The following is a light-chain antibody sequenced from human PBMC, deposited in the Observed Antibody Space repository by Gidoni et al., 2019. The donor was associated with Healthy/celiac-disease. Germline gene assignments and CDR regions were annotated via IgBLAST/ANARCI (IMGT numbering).Light chain of an antibody. Sequence: DIQMTQSPSSLSASVGDRVTITFRASQSISSYLNWYQQKPGKAPKLLIYAASSLQSGGPSRFSGSGSGTDFTLTISSLQPEDFATYYCQQSYSTLTFGGGTKVEIK. V-gene: IGKV1-39*01. J-gene: IGKJ4*01. CDR3: QQSYSTLT. CDR1: QSISSY. CDR2: AAS.